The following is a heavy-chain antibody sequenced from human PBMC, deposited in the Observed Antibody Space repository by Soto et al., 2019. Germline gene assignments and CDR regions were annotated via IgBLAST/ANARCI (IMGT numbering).Heavy chain of an antibody. Sequence: EVQLVESGGGLVKPGGSLRLSCAASGFTFSTYSMNWVRQAPGKGLEWVSSISSSSTYIYYADSVKGRFTISRDNAKKSLYLQMNSLRPEDTAVYYCARVAGTDMVLYMDEWGKGTTVTVSS. CDR1: GFTFSTYS. D-gene: IGHD5-18*01. J-gene: IGHJ6*03. CDR3: ARVAGTDMVLYMDE. V-gene: IGHV3-21*01. CDR2: ISSSSTYI.